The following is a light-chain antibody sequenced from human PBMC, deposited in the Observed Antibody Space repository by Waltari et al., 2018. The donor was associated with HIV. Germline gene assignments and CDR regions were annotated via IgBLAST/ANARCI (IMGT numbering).Light chain of an antibody. CDR1: QTVLYSSSNKNY. CDR2: WAS. CDR3: QQYYSTPPT. Sequence: DIVMTQSPDSLAVSLGERATINCRSSQTVLYSSSNKNYLTCYQQKPGQPPQLLIYWASTRESGVPDRFSGSGSGADFTLTISSLQAEDVAVYYCQQYYSTPPTFGQGTKVEI. J-gene: IGKJ1*01. V-gene: IGKV4-1*01.